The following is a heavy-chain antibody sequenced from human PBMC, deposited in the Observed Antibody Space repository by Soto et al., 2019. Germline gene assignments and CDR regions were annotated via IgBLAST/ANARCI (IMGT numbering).Heavy chain of an antibody. V-gene: IGHV3-23*01. CDR2: INVNGGGP. J-gene: IGHJ4*02. CDR3: AKNYFFDN. Sequence: EVQLLESGGGLVQPGGSLRLSCAASGFTFGSYAMSWVRQTPGKGLEWVASINVNGGGPYNADSVKGRFTISRDDSKNTLNLQMNSLRAEDTAVYHCAKNYFFDNWGQGTLVTVSS. D-gene: IGHD3-10*01. CDR1: GFTFGSYA.